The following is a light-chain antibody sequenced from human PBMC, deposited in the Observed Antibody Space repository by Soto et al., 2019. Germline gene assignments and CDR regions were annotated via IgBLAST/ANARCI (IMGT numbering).Light chain of an antibody. CDR3: QQYYFSPPT. Sequence: DIVMTQSPDSLAVSLGERATINCQSSQSILYSSNNQNYLAWYQQKPGQPPKLLIYWASTRESGVPDRFSGSGSGTDFVLTISRLQAEDVAVDYCQQYYFSPPTFGGGTKVEIK. CDR2: WAS. J-gene: IGKJ4*01. V-gene: IGKV4-1*01. CDR1: QSILYSSNNQNY.